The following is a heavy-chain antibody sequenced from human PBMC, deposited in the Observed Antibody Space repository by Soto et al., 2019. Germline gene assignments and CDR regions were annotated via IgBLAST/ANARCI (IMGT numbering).Heavy chain of an antibody. CDR3: TRSIRGFSYADT. Sequence: EVQLEEFGGILVQPGGSLRLSCATSGFTFSTYWMHWVRQAPGKGLVWVSRINGDGSDTVYADSGKGRFTIFRDNAKNTLYLQMNSLRAEDTAVYYCTRSIRGFSYADTWGRGTLVTVSS. D-gene: IGHD2-2*01. CDR2: INGDGSDT. J-gene: IGHJ4*02. V-gene: IGHV3-74*01. CDR1: GFTFSTYW.